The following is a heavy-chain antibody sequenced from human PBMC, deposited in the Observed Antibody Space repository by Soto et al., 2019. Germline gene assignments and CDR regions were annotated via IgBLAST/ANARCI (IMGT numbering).Heavy chain of an antibody. J-gene: IGHJ4*02. CDR3: ARLPYSYGSLSYLHF. D-gene: IGHD3-10*01. V-gene: IGHV1-46*01. CDR2: LNPNSGST. CDR1: GYTFTYYY. Sequence: ASVKVSCKASGYTFTYYYIPWVRQAPGQGLEWMGILNPNSGSTTYAQKFQGRVPMTRDPSPSTVYVGRASLTSEDTAIYYCARLPYSYGSLSYLHFWGQRTLVTVS.